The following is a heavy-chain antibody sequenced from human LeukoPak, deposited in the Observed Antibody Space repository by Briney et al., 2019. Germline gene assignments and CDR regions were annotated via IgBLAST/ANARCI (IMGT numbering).Heavy chain of an antibody. Sequence: SETLSLTCTVSGGSISSYYWSWIRQPPGKGLEWIGYIYYSGSTNYNPSLKSRVTISVDTSKNQFSLKLSSVTAADTAMYYCARAAVTPHYYYGMDVWGQGTTVTVSS. J-gene: IGHJ6*02. CDR3: ARAAVTPHYYYGMDV. D-gene: IGHD4-17*01. CDR2: IYYSGST. CDR1: GGSISSYY. V-gene: IGHV4-59*08.